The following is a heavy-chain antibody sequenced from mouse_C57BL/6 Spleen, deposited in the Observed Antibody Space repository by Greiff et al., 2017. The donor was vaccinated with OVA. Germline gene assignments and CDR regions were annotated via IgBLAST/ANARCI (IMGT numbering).Heavy chain of an antibody. D-gene: IGHD2-4*01. J-gene: IGHJ2*01. V-gene: IGHV3-6*01. CDR2: ISYDGSN. CDR1: GYSITSGYY. CDR3: ARDWDYDSFDY. Sequence: DVKLQESGPGLVKPSQSLSLTCSVTGYSITSGYYWNWIRQFPGNKLEWMGYISYDGSNNYNPSLKNRISITRDTSKNQFFLKLNSVTTEDTATYYCARDWDYDSFDYWGQGTTLTVSS.